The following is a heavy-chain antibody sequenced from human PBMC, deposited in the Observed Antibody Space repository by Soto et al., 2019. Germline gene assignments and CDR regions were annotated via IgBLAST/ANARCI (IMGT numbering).Heavy chain of an antibody. Sequence: QVQLQESGPGLVKPSETLSLTCTVSGGSVSSGSYYWSWIRQPPGKGLERIAYIYHTGSTNYKPSLKSRVTISIDTSKNLFSLKLSAVTAADTAVYYCARDARGLDVWGQGTTVTVS. CDR1: GGSVSSGSYY. CDR3: ARDARGLDV. CDR2: IYHTGST. D-gene: IGHD6-6*01. V-gene: IGHV4-61*03. J-gene: IGHJ6*02.